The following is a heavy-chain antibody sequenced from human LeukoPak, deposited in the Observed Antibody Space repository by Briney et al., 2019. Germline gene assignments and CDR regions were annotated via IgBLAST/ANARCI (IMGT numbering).Heavy chain of an antibody. J-gene: IGHJ4*02. CDR1: GFTFTTYW. V-gene: IGHV3-21*01. D-gene: IGHD3-22*01. CDR2: ISSSSSYI. CDR3: ARDLRSSGYYAFDY. Sequence: PGGSLRLSCAASGFTFTTYWLGWVRQAPGKGLEWVSFISSSSSYIYYADSVKGRFTISRDNAKNSLYLQMNSLRAEDTAVYYCARDLRSSGYYAFDYWGQGTLVTVSS.